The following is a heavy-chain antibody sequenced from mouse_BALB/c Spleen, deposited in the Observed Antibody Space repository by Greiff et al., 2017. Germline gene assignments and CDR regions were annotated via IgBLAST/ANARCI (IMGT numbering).Heavy chain of an antibody. Sequence: QVQLKESGPELVKPGASVRISCKASGYTFTSYYIHWVKQRPGQGLEWIGWIYPGNVNTKYNEKFKGKATLTADKSSSTAYMQLSSLTSEDSAVYFCARPSGSRDWYFDVWGAGTTVTVSS. D-gene: IGHD1-1*01. CDR3: ARPSGSRDWYFDV. CDR2: IYPGNVNT. CDR1: GYTFTSYY. V-gene: IGHV1S56*01. J-gene: IGHJ1*01.